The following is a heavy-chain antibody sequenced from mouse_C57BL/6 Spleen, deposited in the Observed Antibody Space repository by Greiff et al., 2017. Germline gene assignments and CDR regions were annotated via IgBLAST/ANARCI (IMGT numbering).Heavy chain of an antibody. CDR2: FHPYNDDT. CDR3: ARGHDYDEWGYYFDY. CDR1: GYTFTTYP. J-gene: IGHJ2*01. V-gene: IGHV1-47*01. D-gene: IGHD2-4*01. Sequence: VKLVESGAELVKPGASVKMSCKASGYTFTTYPIEWMKQNHGKSLEWIGNFHPYNDDTKYNEKFKGKATLTVEKSSSTVYLELSRLTSDDSAVYYCARGHDYDEWGYYFDYWGQGTTLTISS.